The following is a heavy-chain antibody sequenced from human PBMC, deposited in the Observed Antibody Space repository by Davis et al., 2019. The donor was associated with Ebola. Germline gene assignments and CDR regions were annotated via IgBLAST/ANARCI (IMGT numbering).Heavy chain of an antibody. CDR1: GGSFSGYY. V-gene: IGHV4-34*01. J-gene: IGHJ5*02. CDR2: IYYSGST. Sequence: SETLSLTCAVYGGSFSGYYWSWIRQPPGKGLEWIGSIYYSGSTYYNPSLKSRVTISVDTSKNQFSLKLSSVTAADTAVYYCARRYYYESFDPWGQGTLVTVSS. D-gene: IGHD3-22*01. CDR3: ARRYYYESFDP.